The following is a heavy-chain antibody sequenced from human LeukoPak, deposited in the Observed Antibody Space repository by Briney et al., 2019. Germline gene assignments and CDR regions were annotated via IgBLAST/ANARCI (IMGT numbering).Heavy chain of an antibody. J-gene: IGHJ6*03. V-gene: IGHV3-21*06. D-gene: IGHD1-26*01. CDR1: GFTFSSYN. CDR3: ARDPYSGNYGPYYYYYMDV. Sequence: GGSLRLSCAASGFTFSSYNMNWVRQAPGKGPEWVSSITSSSSYIYYADSVKGRFTISRDNAKNSLYLQMDSLRVEDTAVYYCARDPYSGNYGPYYYYYMDVWGKGTTVTVSS. CDR2: ITSSSSYI.